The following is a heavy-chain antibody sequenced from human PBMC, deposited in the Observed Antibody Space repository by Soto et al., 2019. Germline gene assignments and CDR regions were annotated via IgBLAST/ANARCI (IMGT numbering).Heavy chain of an antibody. CDR3: ARVWAAASRGPYYYCGMDV. Sequence: QVQLVESGGGVVQPGRSLRLSCAASGFTFSSYAMHWVRQAPGKGLEWVAVISYDGSNKYYADSVKGRFTISRDNSKNTLYLQMNSLRAEDTAVYYCARVWAAASRGPYYYCGMDVWGQGTTVTVSS. D-gene: IGHD6-13*01. V-gene: IGHV3-30-3*01. J-gene: IGHJ6*02. CDR2: ISYDGSNK. CDR1: GFTFSSYA.